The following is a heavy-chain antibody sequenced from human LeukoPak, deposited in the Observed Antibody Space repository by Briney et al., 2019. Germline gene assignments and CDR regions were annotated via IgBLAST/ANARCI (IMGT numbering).Heavy chain of an antibody. CDR3: WKDSSPPSSITSVRGFTTLASRGMDV. CDR1: GFTFSSYG. CDR2: ISYDGSNK. D-gene: IGHD3-10*01. V-gene: IGHV3-30*18. Sequence: GGSLRLSCAASGFTFSSYGMHWVRQAPGKGLEWVAVISYDGSNKYYADSVKGRFTISRDNSKNTLYLQMNSLRAEDTAVYYCWKDSSPPSSITSVRGFTTLASRGMDVWGQGTTVTVSS. J-gene: IGHJ6*02.